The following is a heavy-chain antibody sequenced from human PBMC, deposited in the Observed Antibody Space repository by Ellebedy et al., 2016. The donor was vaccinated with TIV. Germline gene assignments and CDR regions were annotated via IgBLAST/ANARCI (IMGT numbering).Heavy chain of an antibody. J-gene: IGHJ4*02. CDR3: ARGGYGRPFDC. CDR2: IKQDGSEK. D-gene: IGHD5-12*01. V-gene: IGHV3-7*03. CDR1: GFTFSNYW. Sequence: GESLKISCAASGFTFSNYWRKWFGQAPGKGLEWVANIKQDGSEKYYVDSVKGRFTIPRDNAKNSLFLQMNSLRVEDTAVYFCARGGYGRPFDCWGQGTLVTVSS.